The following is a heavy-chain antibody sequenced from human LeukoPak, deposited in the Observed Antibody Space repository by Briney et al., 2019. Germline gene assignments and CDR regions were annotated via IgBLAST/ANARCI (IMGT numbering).Heavy chain of an antibody. Sequence: GGSLRLSCAASGFTFSSYAMSWVRQAPGKGLEWVSSFSGSGGSTYYADSVKGRFTISRDNSKNTLYLQMNSLRAGDTAVYYCATSGLSRFGFWGQGTLVTVSS. CDR1: GFTFSSYA. D-gene: IGHD2/OR15-2a*01. CDR2: FSGSGGST. CDR3: ATSGLSRFGF. V-gene: IGHV3-23*01. J-gene: IGHJ4*02.